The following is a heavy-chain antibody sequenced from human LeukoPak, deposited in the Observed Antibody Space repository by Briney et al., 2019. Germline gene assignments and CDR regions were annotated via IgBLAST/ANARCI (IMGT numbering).Heavy chain of an antibody. D-gene: IGHD2-21*01. J-gene: IGHJ6*02. CDR1: GGSLSSYY. CDR2: INHSGST. Sequence: SETLSLTCAVYGGSLSSYYWSWIRQPPGKGLEWIGEINHSGSTNYNPSLKSRVTISVDTSKNQFSLKLSSVTAADTAVYYCASIHSRVYGMDVWGQGTTVTVSS. CDR3: ASIHSRVYGMDV. V-gene: IGHV4-34*01.